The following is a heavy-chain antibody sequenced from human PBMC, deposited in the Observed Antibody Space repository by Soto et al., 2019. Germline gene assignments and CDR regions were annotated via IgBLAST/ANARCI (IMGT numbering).Heavy chain of an antibody. D-gene: IGHD3-10*01. Sequence: PSEALSLTCTVSGGSISSSTYYWGWMRQPPGKGLEWIASFFIGGNTYYNPSLKSRVTISVDTSKNQFSLKLSSVTAADTAVYFCARHHGLDIDDYYWGQGILVTVSS. CDR2: FFIGGNT. V-gene: IGHV4-39*01. CDR3: ARHHGLDIDDYY. CDR1: GGSISSSTYY. J-gene: IGHJ4*02.